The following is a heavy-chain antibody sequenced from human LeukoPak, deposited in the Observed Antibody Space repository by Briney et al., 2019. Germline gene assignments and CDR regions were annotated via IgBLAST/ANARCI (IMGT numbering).Heavy chain of an antibody. J-gene: IGHJ5*02. D-gene: IGHD6-6*01. V-gene: IGHV4-39*07. CDR1: GGSISSSSYY. Sequence: SETLSLTCTVSGGSISSSSYYWGWIRQPPGKGLEWIGSIYYSGSTYYNPSLKSRVTISVDTSKNQFSLKLSSVTAADTAVYYCARALYIEYSSSPGIPWFDPWGQGTLVTVSS. CDR2: IYYSGST. CDR3: ARALYIEYSSSPGIPWFDP.